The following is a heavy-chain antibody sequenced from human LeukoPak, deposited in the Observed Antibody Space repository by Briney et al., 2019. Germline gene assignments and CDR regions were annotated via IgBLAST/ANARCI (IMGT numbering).Heavy chain of an antibody. D-gene: IGHD6-6*01. J-gene: IGHJ4*02. CDR1: GFTFSSYA. Sequence: GGSLRLSCAASGFTFSSYAMSWVRQAPGKGLECVSAISISGENTYYADSVKGRFTISRDTSRNTLYLRMHSLRAEDTAVYYCARLISTSSSRFSDYWGQGTLVTVSS. CDR2: ISISGENT. CDR3: ARLISTSSSRFSDY. V-gene: IGHV3-23*01.